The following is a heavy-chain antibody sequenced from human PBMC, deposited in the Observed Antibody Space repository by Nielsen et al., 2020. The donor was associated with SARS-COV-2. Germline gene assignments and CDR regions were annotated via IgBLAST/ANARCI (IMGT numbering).Heavy chain of an antibody. V-gene: IGHV3-30*03. D-gene: IGHD2-2*01. CDR2: ISYDGSNK. CDR1: GFTFSSYG. J-gene: IGHJ6*02. CDR3: ASDSNSYNYYYYYGMDV. Sequence: GESLKISCAASGFTFSSYGMHWVRQAPGKGLEWVAVISYDGSNKYYADSVKGRFTISRDNSKNTLYLQMNSLRAEDTAVYYCASDSNSYNYYYYYGMDVLGQGTTVTVSS.